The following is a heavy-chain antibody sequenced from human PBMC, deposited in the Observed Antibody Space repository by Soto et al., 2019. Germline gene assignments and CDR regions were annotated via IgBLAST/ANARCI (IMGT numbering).Heavy chain of an antibody. J-gene: IGHJ3*02. CDR2: INPKSGGT. CDR1: GYTFTGYY. V-gene: IGHV1-2*04. Sequence: ASVKVSCKASGYTFTGYYMHWVRQAPGQGLEWMGWINPKSGGTNYAQKFQGWVTMTRDRSISTAYMELSRLSSDDTAVYYCARSIVVVPSTTSWFIDTFDIWGQGTMVTVSS. CDR3: ARSIVVVPSTTSWFIDTFDI. D-gene: IGHD2-2*01.